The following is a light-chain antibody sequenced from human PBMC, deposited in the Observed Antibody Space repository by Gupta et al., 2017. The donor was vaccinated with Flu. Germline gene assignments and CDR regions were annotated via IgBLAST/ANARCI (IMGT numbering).Light chain of an antibody. J-gene: IGLJ1*01. CDR3: QVWDSSSDNWV. CDR2: DDS. CDR1: NIGSKS. V-gene: IGLV3-21*02. Sequence: GGNNIGSKSVHWYQQKPGQAPVLVLYDDSDRPSGIPERFSGSNSGNTATLTISRVEAGDEADYHCQVWDSSSDNWVFGAGTEVTVL.